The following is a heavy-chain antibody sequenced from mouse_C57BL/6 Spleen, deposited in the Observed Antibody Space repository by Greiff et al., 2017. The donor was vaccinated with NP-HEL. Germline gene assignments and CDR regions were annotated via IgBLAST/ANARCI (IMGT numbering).Heavy chain of an antibody. J-gene: IGHJ3*01. Sequence: EVMLVESGGGLVKPGGSLKLSCAASGFTFSDYGMHWVRQAPEKGLEWVAYISSGSCTIYYADTVKGRFTISRDNAKNTLFLQMTSLRSEDTAMYYCAMNWAGAYWGQGTLVTVSA. CDR3: AMNWAGAY. CDR1: GFTFSDYG. D-gene: IGHD4-1*01. CDR2: ISSGSCTI. V-gene: IGHV5-17*01.